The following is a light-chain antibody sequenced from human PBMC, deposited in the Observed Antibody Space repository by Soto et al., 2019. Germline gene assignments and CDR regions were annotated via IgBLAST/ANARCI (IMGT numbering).Light chain of an antibody. J-gene: IGLJ3*02. Sequence: QSALTQPASVSGSPGQSITLSCTGTNNDIGSYNYVSWFQQHPGKAPKLIIYEVTHRPSGISTRFSGSKSGNTASLTISGLQAEDEADYYCSSYTFSTPLRVFGGGTKLTVL. CDR3: SSYTFSTPLRV. CDR2: EVT. CDR1: NNDIGSYNY. V-gene: IGLV2-14*01.